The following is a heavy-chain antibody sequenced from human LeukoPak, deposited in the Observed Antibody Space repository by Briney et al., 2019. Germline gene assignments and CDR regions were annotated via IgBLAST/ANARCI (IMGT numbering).Heavy chain of an antibody. Sequence: SETLSLTCAVYGGSFSGYYWSWIRQPPGKGLEGMGEINHSGSTNYNPSLKSRVTISVDTSKNQFSLRLTSVTAADTAVYYCARAPRDRGYCGATSCFEYMDVWGRGTTVTISS. CDR1: GGSFSGYY. V-gene: IGHV4-34*01. J-gene: IGHJ6*03. D-gene: IGHD2-2*01. CDR2: INHSGST. CDR3: ARAPRDRGYCGATSCFEYMDV.